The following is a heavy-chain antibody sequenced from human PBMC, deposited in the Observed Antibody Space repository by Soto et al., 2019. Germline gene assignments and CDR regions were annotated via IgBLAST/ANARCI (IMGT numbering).Heavy chain of an antibody. CDR2: ISAYNGNT. CDR3: ARDKYWYQLPKWFDP. CDR1: GYTFTSYG. V-gene: IGHV1-18*04. J-gene: IGHJ5*02. D-gene: IGHD2-2*01. Sequence: ASVKVSCKASGYTFTSYGISWVRQAPGQGLEWMGWISAYNGNTNYAQKLQGRVTMTTDTSTSTAYMELRSLRSDDTAVYYCARDKYWYQLPKWFDPWGQGTLVTVSS.